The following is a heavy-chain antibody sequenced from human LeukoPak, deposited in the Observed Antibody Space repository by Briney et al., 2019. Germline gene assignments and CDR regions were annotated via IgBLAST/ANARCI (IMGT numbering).Heavy chain of an antibody. Sequence: GGSLRLSCAASGFTFSSYAMSWVRQAPGKGLEWVSDISGGGATTFYADSVKARFTISRDNSKNTLYLQLGSLRAEDTAVYYCAKSTGYSTTGRDFDSWGRGTLVTVSS. J-gene: IGHJ4*02. CDR1: GFTFSSYA. D-gene: IGHD6-13*01. CDR2: ISGGGATT. V-gene: IGHV3-23*01. CDR3: AKSTGYSTTGRDFDS.